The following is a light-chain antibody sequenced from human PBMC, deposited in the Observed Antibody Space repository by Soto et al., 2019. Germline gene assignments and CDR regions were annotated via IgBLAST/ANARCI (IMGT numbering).Light chain of an antibody. Sequence: DIQMTQSPATLSASVGDRVTITCRASQSVRSWLAWYQQKPGKAPKLLIYDASSLESGVPSRFSGSGSGTEFTLTISSLQPDDFATYYCQQYNNCWTFGQGTKVDI. J-gene: IGKJ1*01. CDR2: DAS. CDR1: QSVRSW. CDR3: QQYNNCWT. V-gene: IGKV1-5*01.